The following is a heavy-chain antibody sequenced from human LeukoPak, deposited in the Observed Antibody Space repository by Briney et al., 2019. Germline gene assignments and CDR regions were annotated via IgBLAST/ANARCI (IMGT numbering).Heavy chain of an antibody. J-gene: IGHJ4*02. V-gene: IGHV3-23*01. D-gene: IGHD6-13*01. CDR3: AKSLAAAGTGGDDY. CDR1: GFTFSSYA. CDR2: ISGSGDST. Sequence: PGGSLRLSCAASGFTFSSYAMSWVRQAPGKGVEWVSAISGSGDSTYYAESVKGRFTISRDNSKNTLSLQMNSLRAEDTAVYYCAKSLAAAGTGGDDYWGQGTLVTVSS.